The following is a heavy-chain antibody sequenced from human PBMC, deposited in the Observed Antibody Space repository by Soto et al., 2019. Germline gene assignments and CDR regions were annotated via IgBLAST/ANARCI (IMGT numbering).Heavy chain of an antibody. Sequence: PWGSLLLSCVFSVFTFSNYLMHWVRQAPGKGLQWVSGINSDGSDTMFADSVKGRFTISRDIGKNTLYLQMNSLRAEDTAVYYCARDTRDTIVLFDYWGQGTMVTVSS. V-gene: IGHV3-74*03. CDR3: ARDTRDTIVLFDY. D-gene: IGHD5-18*01. CDR2: INSDGSDT. CDR1: VFTFSNYL. J-gene: IGHJ4*02.